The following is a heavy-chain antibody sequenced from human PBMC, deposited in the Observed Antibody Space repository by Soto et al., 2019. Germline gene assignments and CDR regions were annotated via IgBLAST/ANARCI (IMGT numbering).Heavy chain of an antibody. CDR2: IYYSGST. CDR3: ARDSRVCGGDCYYYFYGMDV. J-gene: IGHJ6*02. Sequence: SETLSLTCTVSGGSISSYYWSWIRQPPGKGLEWIGYIYYSGSTNYNHSLKSRVTISVDTSKNQFSLKLSSVTAADTAVYYCARDSRVCGGDCYYYFYGMDVWGQGTTVPVSS. D-gene: IGHD2-21*02. V-gene: IGHV4-59*01. CDR1: GGSISSYY.